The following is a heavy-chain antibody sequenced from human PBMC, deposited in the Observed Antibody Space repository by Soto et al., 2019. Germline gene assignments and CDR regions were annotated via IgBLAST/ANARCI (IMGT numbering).Heavy chain of an antibody. V-gene: IGHV3-66*04. CDR3: ARHGYSYGGGYFDY. Sequence: EVQLVESGGGLVQPGGSLRLSCAASGFTVSSNYMSWVRQAPGKGLEWVSVIYSGGSAYYADSVKDRFTISRDNSKNTRDLQMNSLRAEDTAVYYCARHGYSYGGGYFDYWGQGALVTVSS. D-gene: IGHD5-18*01. CDR2: IYSGGSA. CDR1: GFTVSSNY. J-gene: IGHJ4*02.